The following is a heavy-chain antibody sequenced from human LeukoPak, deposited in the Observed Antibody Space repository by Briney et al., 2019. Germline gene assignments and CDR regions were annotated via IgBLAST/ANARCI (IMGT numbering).Heavy chain of an antibody. D-gene: IGHD6-19*01. Sequence: TGGSLRLSCAASGFIVSSNYMSWVRQAPGKGLEWVAVIYSGGGRNYADSVKGRFTISRDNSKNTVYLQMNSLRAEDTAVYYCASLFGIGTVTGTGTFDIWGQGTMVTVSS. V-gene: IGHV3-53*01. CDR3: ASLFGIGTVTGTGTFDI. J-gene: IGHJ3*02. CDR2: IYSGGGR. CDR1: GFIVSSNY.